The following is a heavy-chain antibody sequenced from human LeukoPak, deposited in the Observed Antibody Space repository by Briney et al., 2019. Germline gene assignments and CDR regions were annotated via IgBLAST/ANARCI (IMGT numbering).Heavy chain of an antibody. Sequence: SETLSLTCAVYGGSFSGYYWSWIRQPPGKGLEWIGEINHSGSTNYNPSLKSRVTISVDTSKNQFSLKLSSVTAADTAVYCCARVHSGYEDNFDYWGQGTLVTVSS. CDR2: INHSGST. V-gene: IGHV4-34*01. CDR1: GGSFSGYY. CDR3: ARVHSGYEDNFDY. D-gene: IGHD5-12*01. J-gene: IGHJ4*02.